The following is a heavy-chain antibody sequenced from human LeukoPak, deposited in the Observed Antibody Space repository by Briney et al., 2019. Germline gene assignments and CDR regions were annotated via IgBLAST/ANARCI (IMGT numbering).Heavy chain of an antibody. D-gene: IGHD3-10*01. Sequence: ASVKVSCTASGYTFTGYYMHWVRQAPGQGLEWMGWISTYYGNTNYAQKLQDRVTMTTDTSTSTAYMELTSLRSDDTAVYYCARVYSTNYYGSGDRPFLFDYWGQGTVVTVSS. CDR1: GYTFTGYY. CDR3: ARVYSTNYYGSGDRPFLFDY. J-gene: IGHJ4*02. CDR2: ISTYYGNT. V-gene: IGHV1-18*04.